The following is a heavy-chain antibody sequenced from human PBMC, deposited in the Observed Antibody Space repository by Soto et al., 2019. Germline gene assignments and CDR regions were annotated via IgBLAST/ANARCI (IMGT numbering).Heavy chain of an antibody. CDR1: GFTFSDYY. CDR3: ARDKEVGRVVAARAFDY. Sequence: QVQLVESGGGLVKPGGSLRLSCAASGFTFSDYYMSWIRQAPGKGLEWVSYISSSSSYTNYADSVKGRFTISRDNAKNSLYLQMNSLRAEDTAVYYCARDKEVGRVVAARAFDYWGQGTLVTVSS. V-gene: IGHV3-11*05. J-gene: IGHJ4*02. D-gene: IGHD2-15*01. CDR2: ISSSSSYT.